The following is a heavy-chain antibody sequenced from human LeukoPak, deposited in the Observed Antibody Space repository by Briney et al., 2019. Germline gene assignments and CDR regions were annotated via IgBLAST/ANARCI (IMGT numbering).Heavy chain of an antibody. CDR2: INPSGGST. CDR3: AREHFIVVVTAGNWFDP. V-gene: IGHV1-46*01. D-gene: IGHD2-21*02. CDR1: GYTFTSYG. J-gene: IGHJ5*02. Sequence: ASVKVSCKASGYTFTSYGISWVRQAPGQGLEWMGIINPSGGSTSYAQKFQGRVTMTRDTSTSTVYMELSSLRSEDTAVYYCAREHFIVVVTAGNWFDPWGQGTLVTVSS.